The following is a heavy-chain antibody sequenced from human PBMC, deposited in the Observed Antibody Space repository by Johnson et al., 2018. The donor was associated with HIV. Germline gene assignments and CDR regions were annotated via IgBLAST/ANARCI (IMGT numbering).Heavy chain of an antibody. J-gene: IGHJ3*02. CDR3: ASRTGWDAFDI. CDR2: IYSGGGT. CDR1: GFTVSSNY. V-gene: IGHV3-66*01. D-gene: IGHD7-27*01. Sequence: VQLVESGGGLVPPGGSLRLSCAASGFTVSSNYMSWVRQAPGKGLEWVAGIYSGGGTQYADSVKGRFAISRDNSKNTLYLQMNSLRAEDTAVYYCASRTGWDAFDIWGQGTMVTVSS.